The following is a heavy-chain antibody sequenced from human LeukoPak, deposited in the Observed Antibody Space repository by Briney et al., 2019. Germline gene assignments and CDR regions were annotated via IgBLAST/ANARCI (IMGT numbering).Heavy chain of an antibody. CDR3: ARQGYSNYEYYYYYYYMDV. CDR2: IYHSGST. CDR1: GYSISSGYY. J-gene: IGHJ6*03. V-gene: IGHV4-38-2*01. D-gene: IGHD4-11*01. Sequence: SETLSLTCAVSGYSISSGYYWGWIRQPPGKGLECIGSIYHSGSTYYNPSLKSRVTISVDTSKNQFSLKLSSVTAADTAVYYCARQGYSNYEYYYYYYYMDVWGKGTTVTVSS.